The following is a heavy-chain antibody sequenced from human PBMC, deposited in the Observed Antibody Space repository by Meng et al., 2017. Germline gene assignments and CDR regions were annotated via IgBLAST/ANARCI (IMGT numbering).Heavy chain of an antibody. J-gene: IGHJ4*02. Sequence: VQLVQSGGEVKMAGASVKVSCKASGYTFTTYAIHWVRQAPGQRLEWMGWINAGNSDTKYSQKLQGRVTITRDTSASTVYMEVSSLRSEDTCVYYCARAIAVSGTGRFDYWGQGTLVTVSS. CDR3: ARAIAVSGTGRFDY. D-gene: IGHD6-19*01. CDR2: INAGNSDT. V-gene: IGHV1-3*01. CDR1: GYTFTTYA.